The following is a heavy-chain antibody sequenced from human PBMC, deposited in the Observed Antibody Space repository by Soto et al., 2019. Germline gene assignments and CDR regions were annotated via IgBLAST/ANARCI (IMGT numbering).Heavy chain of an antibody. CDR2: IYYSGST. J-gene: IGHJ4*02. CDR1: GGSISSSSYY. D-gene: IGHD3-3*01. Sequence: PSETLSLTCTVSGGSISSSSYYWGWIRQPPGKGLEWIGSIYYSGSTYYNPSLKSRVTISVDTSKNQFSLKLSSVTAADTAVYYCASRAPYTIFGVVIDYWGQGTLVTVSS. CDR3: ASRAPYTIFGVVIDY. V-gene: IGHV4-39*01.